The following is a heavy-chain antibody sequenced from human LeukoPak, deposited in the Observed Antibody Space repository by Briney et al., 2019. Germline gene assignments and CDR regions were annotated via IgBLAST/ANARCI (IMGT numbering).Heavy chain of an antibody. CDR2: ISYTGIT. CDR1: GGSISSSSYY. D-gene: IGHD5-12*01. Sequence: PSETLSLTCTVSGGSISSSSYYWGWIRQPPGKGLEWIGYISYTGITNYNPSLKGRVTISVDTTKNQFSLKLTSVTAADTAVYYCARHGGETLVATILHAFDIWGQGTMVTVSS. V-gene: IGHV4-61*05. J-gene: IGHJ3*02. CDR3: ARHGGETLVATILHAFDI.